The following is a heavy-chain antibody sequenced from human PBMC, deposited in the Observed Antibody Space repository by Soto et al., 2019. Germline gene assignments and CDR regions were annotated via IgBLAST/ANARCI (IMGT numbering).Heavy chain of an antibody. V-gene: IGHV1-46*01. CDR1: GYTFTSYY. CDR3: ARDWAGPEGENYGMDV. D-gene: IGHD2-21*01. CDR2: INPSGGST. J-gene: IGHJ6*02. Sequence: QVQLVQSGAEVKKPGASVKVSCKASGYTFTSYYMHWVRQAPGQGLEWMGIINPSGGSTSYAQKFQGRVTRTRDTSTSTVYMELSSLRSEDTAVYYCARDWAGPEGENYGMDVWGQGTTVTVSS.